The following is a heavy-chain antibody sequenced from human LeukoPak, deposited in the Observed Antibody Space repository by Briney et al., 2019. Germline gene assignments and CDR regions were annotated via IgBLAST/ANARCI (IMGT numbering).Heavy chain of an antibody. CDR1: GYTFTGYY. CDR2: INPKSGGT. Sequence: ASVKVSCKASGYTFTGYYMHWVRQAPGQGLEWMGWINPKSGGTKYAQKFQGRVTMTSDTSISAVYMEVSRLRSDDTAVYYCARVRYDYGGKDFDYWDQGILVTVSS. CDR3: ARVRYDYGGKDFDY. J-gene: IGHJ4*02. V-gene: IGHV1-2*02. D-gene: IGHD4-23*01.